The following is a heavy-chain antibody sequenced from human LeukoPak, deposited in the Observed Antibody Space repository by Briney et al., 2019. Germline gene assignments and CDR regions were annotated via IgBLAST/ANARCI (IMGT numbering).Heavy chain of an antibody. CDR1: GXTFTGYY. D-gene: IGHD6-19*01. CDR3: ARDSRQWLHNIDY. V-gene: IGHV1-2*02. J-gene: IGHJ4*02. CDR2: INPNSGGT. Sequence: VKVSCKAXGXTFTGYYMHWVRQAPGQGLEWMGWINPNSGGTNYAQKFQGRFTMTRDTSISTAYMELSRLRSDDTAVYYCARDSRQWLHNIDYWGQGTLVTVSS.